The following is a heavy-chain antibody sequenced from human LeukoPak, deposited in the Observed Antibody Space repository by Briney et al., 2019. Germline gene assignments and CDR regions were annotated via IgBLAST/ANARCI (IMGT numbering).Heavy chain of an antibody. CDR1: GYTFTSYG. CDR3: ARDGRERWLQFRGDY. CDR2: ISADTRST. Sequence: GASVKVSCKASGYTFTSYGIIWVRQAPGQGLEWMGWISADTRSTNYAQNLQGRVTMTTDTSTSTAYMELRSLRSDDTAVYYCARDGRERWLQFRGDYWGQGTLVTVSS. V-gene: IGHV1-18*01. J-gene: IGHJ4*02. D-gene: IGHD5-24*01.